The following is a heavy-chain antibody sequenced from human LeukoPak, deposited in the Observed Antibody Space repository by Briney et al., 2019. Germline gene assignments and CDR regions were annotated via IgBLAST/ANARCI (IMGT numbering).Heavy chain of an antibody. Sequence: PSQTLSLTCTVSGGSISSGSYYWSWIRQPAGKGLEWIGRIYTSGSTNYNPSLKSRVTISVDTSRNQFSLKLSSVTAADTAVYYCASRHYYDSSFDYWGQGTPVTVSS. CDR1: GGSISSGSYY. V-gene: IGHV4-61*02. D-gene: IGHD3-22*01. J-gene: IGHJ4*02. CDR2: IYTSGST. CDR3: ASRHYYDSSFDY.